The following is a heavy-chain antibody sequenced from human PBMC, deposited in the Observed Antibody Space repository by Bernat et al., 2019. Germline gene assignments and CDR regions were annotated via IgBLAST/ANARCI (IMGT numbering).Heavy chain of an antibody. Sequence: QVQLQESGPGLVKPSETLSLSCTVSGGSISNYYWSWIRQPPGKGLEWIGYIYYSGTTNYNPSLKSRVTISVDTSKNQFSLKLSSVTAADTAVYYCARDGGSGYYPDYWGQGILVTVSS. V-gene: IGHV4-59*01. CDR1: GGSISNYY. CDR3: ARDGGSGYYPDY. J-gene: IGHJ4*02. CDR2: IYYSGTT. D-gene: IGHD3-22*01.